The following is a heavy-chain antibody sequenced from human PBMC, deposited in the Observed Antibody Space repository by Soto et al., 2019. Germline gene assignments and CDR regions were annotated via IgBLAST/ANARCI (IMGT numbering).Heavy chain of an antibody. CDR3: ERDVIPYCGSDFYPGYFHH. CDR2: ISAYNGNT. J-gene: IGHJ1*01. Sequence: QVQLVQSGVEVKKPGASVKVSCKASGYTFPNYGINWVRQAPGQGLEWMGWISAYNGNTDYAQKLQGRFTMTTDTYTTTAYMEVTNLRSDDTAVYYCERDVIPYCGSDFYPGYFHHWGQGTLVIVSS. D-gene: IGHD2-21*02. V-gene: IGHV1-18*04. CDR1: GYTFPNYG.